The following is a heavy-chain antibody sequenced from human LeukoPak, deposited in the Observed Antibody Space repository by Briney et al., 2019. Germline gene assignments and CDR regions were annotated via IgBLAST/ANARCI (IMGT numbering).Heavy chain of an antibody. CDR2: ITASVGNT. D-gene: IGHD3-10*01. Sequence: GGSLRLSCAASGFTFSSYAMSGVRQAPGKGLEWVSAITASVGNTYYADSVKGRLTISRDNSKNTLYLQVNSLRAEDTAVYYCAKGDYYGSGSFFKNGMDVWGQGTTVTVSS. CDR1: GFTFSSYA. J-gene: IGHJ6*02. CDR3: AKGDYYGSGSFFKNGMDV. V-gene: IGHV3-23*01.